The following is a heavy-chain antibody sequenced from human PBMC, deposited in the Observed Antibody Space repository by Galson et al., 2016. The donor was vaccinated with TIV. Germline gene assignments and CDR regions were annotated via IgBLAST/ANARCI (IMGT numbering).Heavy chain of an antibody. D-gene: IGHD3-16*01. CDR1: GGVFNNFA. CDR3: SRGGHYALDV. Sequence: SVKVSCKASGGVFNNFAIIWVRQAPGQGLEWMGGVITLSGTTYARKFRDRLTITVDESTKTTYMDLSNLRSDDTAEYYCSRGGHYALDVWGQGTTVIVSS. J-gene: IGHJ6*02. V-gene: IGHV1-69*13. CDR2: VITLSGT.